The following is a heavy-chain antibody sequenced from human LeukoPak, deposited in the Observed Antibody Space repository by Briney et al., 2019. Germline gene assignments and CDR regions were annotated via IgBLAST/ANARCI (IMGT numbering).Heavy chain of an antibody. D-gene: IGHD3-16*02. V-gene: IGHV3-7*03. CDR3: ARDLIMITFGGVIGFDY. CDR2: IKQDGSEK. Sequence: GGSLRLSCAASGFTFSSYWMSWVRQAPGKGLEWVANIKQDGSEKYYVDSVKGRFTISRDNAKNSLYLQMNSLRAEDTAVYYCARDLIMITFGGVIGFDYWGQGTLVTVPS. CDR1: GFTFSSYW. J-gene: IGHJ4*02.